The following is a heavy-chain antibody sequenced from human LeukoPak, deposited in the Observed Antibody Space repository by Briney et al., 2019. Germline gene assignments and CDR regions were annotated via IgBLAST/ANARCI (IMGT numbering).Heavy chain of an antibody. CDR1: VYSVTGYY. Sequence: GASVKVPCKASVYSVTGYYLHWVRQPPAQGLEWMGWINPNNGGTKYAQKFQGRVSITRDTSINTAYVEVNRLRPDDTAVYFCTTDYDSIFGVGLPFDYWGQGTLVTVSS. D-gene: IGHD3-3*02. V-gene: IGHV1-2*02. CDR2: INPNNGGT. J-gene: IGHJ4*02. CDR3: TTDYDSIFGVGLPFDY.